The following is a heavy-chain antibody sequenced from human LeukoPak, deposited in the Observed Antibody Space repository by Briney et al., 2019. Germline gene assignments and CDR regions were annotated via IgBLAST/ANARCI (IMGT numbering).Heavy chain of an antibody. Sequence: PSETLSLTCTVSGGSISSYYWSWIRQPPGKGLEWIGYIYYSGSTNYNPSLKSRVTISVDRSKNQFSLKLSFVTAADRAVYYCARESVDYGGNRNFDYWGQGTLVTVSS. CDR1: GGSISSYY. D-gene: IGHD4-23*01. CDR3: ARESVDYGGNRNFDY. CDR2: IYYSGST. J-gene: IGHJ4*02. V-gene: IGHV4-59*12.